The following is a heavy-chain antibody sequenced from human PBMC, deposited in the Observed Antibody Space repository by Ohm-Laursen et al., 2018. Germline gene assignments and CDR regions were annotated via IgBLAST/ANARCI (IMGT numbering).Heavy chain of an antibody. Sequence: SLRLSCAASGFSFSADWMYWVRQAPGKGLERVANIKQDGSEKYYVDSVKGRFTISRDNAKNSLYLQMNSLRADDTAVYYCARGAYASWGQGTLVTVSS. V-gene: IGHV3-7*01. J-gene: IGHJ5*02. CDR1: GFSFSADW. D-gene: IGHD3-16*01. CDR3: ARGAYAS. CDR2: IKQDGSEK.